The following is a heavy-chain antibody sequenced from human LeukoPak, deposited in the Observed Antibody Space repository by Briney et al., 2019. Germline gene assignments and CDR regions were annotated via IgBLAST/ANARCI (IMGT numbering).Heavy chain of an antibody. Sequence: SETLSLTCTVSGGSISSSSYYWGWIRQPPGKGLEWIGSIYYSGSTYYNPSLKSRVTISVDRSKNQFSLKLSSVTAADTAVYYCARGPYYYGSGSYPRAGPLDYWGQGTLVTVSS. V-gene: IGHV4-39*07. CDR1: GGSISSSSYY. CDR2: IYYSGST. CDR3: ARGPYYYGSGSYPRAGPLDY. J-gene: IGHJ4*02. D-gene: IGHD3-10*01.